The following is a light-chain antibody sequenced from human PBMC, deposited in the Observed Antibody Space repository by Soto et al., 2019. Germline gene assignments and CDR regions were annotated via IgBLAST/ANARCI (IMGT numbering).Light chain of an antibody. CDR1: QSVSSIY. CDR3: PQYGSSPPYT. J-gene: IGKJ2*01. CDR2: GAS. Sequence: EIVLTQSPGTLSLSPGERATLSCRASQSVSSIYLAWYQQKPGQAPRLLIYGASSRATGIPDRFSGSGSGTDFPLTISRLEPEDSAVYYCPQYGSSPPYTFGQGTKLEIK. V-gene: IGKV3-20*01.